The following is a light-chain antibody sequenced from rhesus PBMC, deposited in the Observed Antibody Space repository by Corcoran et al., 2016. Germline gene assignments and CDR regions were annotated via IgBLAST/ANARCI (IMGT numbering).Light chain of an antibody. Sequence: DIQMSQSPSSLSASVGDKVTITCRASQGISNALAWYQPKPGKHPKLLIYAASSLESGVPSGFSGSRSGTDFTLTISSLQPEEFATYYCQQGYSTPHSFGQGTKVEIK. CDR1: QGISNA. J-gene: IGKJ2*01. V-gene: IGKV1-33*02. CDR3: QQGYSTPHS. CDR2: AAS.